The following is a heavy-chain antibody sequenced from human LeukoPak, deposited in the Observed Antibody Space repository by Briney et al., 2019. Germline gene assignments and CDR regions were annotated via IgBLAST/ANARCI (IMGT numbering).Heavy chain of an antibody. D-gene: IGHD4-11*01. CDR1: GFTFTRFA. V-gene: IGHV3-64*01. CDR3: ARMDDYTNYYFDY. Sequence: GGSVRLSCAASGFTFTRFAMYWVRQAPGKGLEFVSAISSNGDRTYYARSVKDRFTISRDNAKNTVDLQMGSLRPEDMGVYYCARMDDYTNYYFDYWGQGTVVTVSS. J-gene: IGHJ4*02. CDR2: ISSNGDRT.